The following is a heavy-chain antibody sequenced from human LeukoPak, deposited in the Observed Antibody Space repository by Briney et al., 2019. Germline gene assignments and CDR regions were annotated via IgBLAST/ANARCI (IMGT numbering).Heavy chain of an antibody. D-gene: IGHD6-6*01. Sequence: ASVKVSCKASGNTFTSYGISWVRQAPGQGLEWMGWISAYNGNTNYAQKLQGRVTMTTDTSTSTAYMELRSLRSDDTAVYYCARDGVVSSSSPPSFYYYYYYMDVWGKGTTVTVSS. CDR2: ISAYNGNT. CDR1: GNTFTSYG. CDR3: ARDGVVSSSSPPSFYYYYYYMDV. J-gene: IGHJ6*03. V-gene: IGHV1-18*01.